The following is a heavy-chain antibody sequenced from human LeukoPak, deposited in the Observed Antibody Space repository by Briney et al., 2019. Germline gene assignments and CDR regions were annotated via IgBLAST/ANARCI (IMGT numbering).Heavy chain of an antibody. CDR3: ARVQRAAMAFDY. CDR1: GYTFTGYY. V-gene: IGHV1-2*02. CDR2: IDPNSGGT. D-gene: IGHD5-18*01. J-gene: IGHJ4*02. Sequence: ASVKLSCKASGYTFTGYYMHWVRQAPGQGREWLGWIDPNSGGTNYAQKFQGRVTMTRDTSISTAYMELSRLRSDDTAVHYCARVQRAAMAFDYWGQGTLITVSS.